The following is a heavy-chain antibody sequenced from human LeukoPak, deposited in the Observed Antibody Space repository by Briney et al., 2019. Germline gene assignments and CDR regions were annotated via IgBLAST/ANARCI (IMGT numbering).Heavy chain of an antibody. D-gene: IGHD2-2*01. V-gene: IGHV4-34*01. CDR1: GGSVSGYY. CDR2: INHSGST. J-gene: IGHJ6*04. CDR3: ARGYCSSTSCRSVSGMDV. Sequence: SETLSLTCAVYGGSVSGYYWSWIRQPPGKGLEWIGEINHSGSTNYNPSLKSRVTISVDTSKNQFSLKLSSVTAADTAVYYCARGYCSSTSCRSVSGMDVWGKGTTVTVSS.